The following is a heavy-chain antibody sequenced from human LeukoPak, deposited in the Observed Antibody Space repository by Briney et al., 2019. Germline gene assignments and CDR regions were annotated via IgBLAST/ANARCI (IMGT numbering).Heavy chain of an antibody. V-gene: IGHV3-48*01. CDR2: ISSSSSSI. Sequence: PGGSLRLSCAASGFTFSSYSMNWVRQAPGKGLEWVSYISSSSSSIYYADSVKGRFTISRDNAKNSLYVQMNSLRAEGTAVYYCARDPTGYCSSTSCYDRAFDIWGQGTMVTVSS. D-gene: IGHD2-2*01. CDR3: ARDPTGYCSSTSCYDRAFDI. J-gene: IGHJ3*02. CDR1: GFTFSSYS.